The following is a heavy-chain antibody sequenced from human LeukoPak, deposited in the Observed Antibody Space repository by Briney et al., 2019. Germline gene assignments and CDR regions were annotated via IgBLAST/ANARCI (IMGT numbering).Heavy chain of an antibody. CDR2: MNPNSGNT. CDR3: ARRAVGNSHYYYMDV. D-gene: IGHD6-19*01. V-gene: IGHV1-8*03. J-gene: IGHJ6*03. CDR1: GYTFTSCD. Sequence: VHSGAEVKKRGGSVNDSCKASGYTFTSCDIDWVRQVTGQGLEWMGWMNPNSGNTGYAQNFQGRVTISKNTSITTAYMELSSLTSEDTAVYYCARRAVGNSHYYYMDVWGRGTTVTVSS.